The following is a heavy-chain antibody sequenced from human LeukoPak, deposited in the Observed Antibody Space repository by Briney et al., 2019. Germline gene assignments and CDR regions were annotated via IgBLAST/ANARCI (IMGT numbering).Heavy chain of an antibody. CDR2: ISWDGGST. CDR3: AKDNSFTHYYYYMDV. J-gene: IGHJ6*03. CDR1: GFTFDDYT. V-gene: IGHV3-43*01. D-gene: IGHD2-15*01. Sequence: GGSLRLSCAASGFTFDDYTMHWVRQAPGKGLEWVSLISWDGGSTYYADSVKGRFTISRDNSKNSLYLQMNSLRTEDTALYYCAKDNSFTHYYYYMDVWGKGTTVTVS.